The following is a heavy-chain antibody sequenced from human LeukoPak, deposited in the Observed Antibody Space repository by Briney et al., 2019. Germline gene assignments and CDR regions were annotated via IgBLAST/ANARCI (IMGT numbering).Heavy chain of an antibody. CDR1: GFIFSSCA. V-gene: IGHV3-23*01. Sequence: GGSLRLSCAASGFIFSSCAMSWVRQAPGKGLEWVSGISGSGVSTHYADSVKGRFTSSRDNSKNTLYLQMNNLRAEDTAAYYCAKGSFWGQGTLVTVSS. D-gene: IGHD3-10*01. CDR2: ISGSGVST. J-gene: IGHJ4*02. CDR3: AKGSF.